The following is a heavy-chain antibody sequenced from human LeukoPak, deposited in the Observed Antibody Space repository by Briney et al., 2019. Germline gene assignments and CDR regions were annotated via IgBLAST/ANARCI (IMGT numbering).Heavy chain of an antibody. CDR3: ARDSNYYGSGSYFDP. J-gene: IGHJ5*02. Sequence: PGASLRLSCAASGFTFSSYAMSWVRQAPGKGLEWVSYISSSGTIIYYADSVKGRFTISRDNANNSVSLQMNSLTAEDTAVYYCARDSNYYGSGSYFDPWGQGTLVTVSS. CDR2: ISSSGTII. CDR1: GFTFSSYA. V-gene: IGHV3-48*04. D-gene: IGHD3-10*01.